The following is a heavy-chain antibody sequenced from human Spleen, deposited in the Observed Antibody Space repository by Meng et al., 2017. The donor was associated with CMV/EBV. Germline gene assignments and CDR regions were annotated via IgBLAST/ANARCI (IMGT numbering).Heavy chain of an antibody. Sequence: SYKSSRYTCIRYDSNWARQATGQGLEWMRWINPNSGNTGYRKSIQVRVIMTRETSISTAYMERSALTSEDTALYYWVKLEDRGVIGPWGQGTLVTVSS. CDR2: INPNSGNT. J-gene: IGHJ5*02. CDR3: VKLEDRGVIGP. D-gene: IGHD3-10*01. V-gene: IGHV1-8*01. CDR1: RYTCIRYD.